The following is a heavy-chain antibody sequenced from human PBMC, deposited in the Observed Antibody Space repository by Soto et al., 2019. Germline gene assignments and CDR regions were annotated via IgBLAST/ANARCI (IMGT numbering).Heavy chain of an antibody. CDR1: GGSFSGYY. Sequence: QVQLQQWGAGLLKPSETLSLTCAVYGGSFSGYYWTWIRQPPGTGLEWIGEINHSGSTNYNPSLKXRVTISVGTSKNQFSLKLTSVTAADTAVYYCARDKITGLFDYWGQGTLVTVSS. V-gene: IGHV4-34*01. CDR3: ARDKITGLFDY. D-gene: IGHD2-8*02. CDR2: INHSGST. J-gene: IGHJ4*02.